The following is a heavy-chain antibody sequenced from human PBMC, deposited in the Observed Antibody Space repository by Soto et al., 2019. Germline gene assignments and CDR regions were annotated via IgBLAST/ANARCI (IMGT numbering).Heavy chain of an antibody. CDR1: GFVFTNFW. CDR2: IDTSGHST. Sequence: GGSLRLSCEASGFVFTNFWMHWVRHVPGKGLVWVARIDTSGHSTNYTESVKGRFTISRDNAKNTVSLQMNSLRVEDTGVYYCAKDSWYFDLWSQGSQVTVSS. J-gene: IGHJ4*02. D-gene: IGHD6-13*01. CDR3: AKDSWYFDL. V-gene: IGHV3-74*01.